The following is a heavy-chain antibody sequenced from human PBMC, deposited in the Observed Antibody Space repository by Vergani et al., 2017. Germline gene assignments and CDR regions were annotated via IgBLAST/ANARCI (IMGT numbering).Heavy chain of an antibody. CDR3: ARPHGDILPPDPRRLDY. J-gene: IGHJ4*02. CDR2: INPSGGST. Sequence: QVQMVQSGAEVKKPGASVKVSCKASGYTFTGYYMHWVRQAPGQGLEWMGIINPSGGSTTYAQQFQGRLTMTRDTSTSTVYMDLSNLRSEDTAVYYCARPHGDILPPDPRRLDYWGQGTLVTVSS. CDR1: GYTFTGYY. V-gene: IGHV1-46*03.